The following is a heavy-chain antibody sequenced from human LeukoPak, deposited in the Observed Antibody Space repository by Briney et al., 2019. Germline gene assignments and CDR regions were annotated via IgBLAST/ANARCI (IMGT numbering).Heavy chain of an antibody. J-gene: IGHJ6*03. CDR3: AKAPAAGTRYYYYMDV. V-gene: IGHV3-23*01. Sequence: GGSLRLSCAASGFTFSSYAMSWVRQAPGKGLEWVSAISGSGGSTYYADSVKGRFTISRDNSKNKLYLQMNNLRAEDTAVYYCAKAPAAGTRYYYYMDVWGKGTAITVSS. CDR2: ISGSGGST. CDR1: GFTFSSYA. D-gene: IGHD6-13*01.